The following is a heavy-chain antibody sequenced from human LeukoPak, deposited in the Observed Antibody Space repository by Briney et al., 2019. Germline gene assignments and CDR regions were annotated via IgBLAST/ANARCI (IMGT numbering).Heavy chain of an antibody. CDR2: INPSGGST. V-gene: IGHV1-46*01. D-gene: IGHD5-12*01. Sequence: GASVKVSCKASGYTFTSYYMHWVRQAPGQGLEWMGIINPSGGSTSYAQKFQGRVTMTRDTSTSTVYMELSSLRSEDTAVYYCARDYWTSGYDSVPFDYWGQGTLVTVSS. CDR3: ARDYWTSGYDSVPFDY. CDR1: GYTFTSYY. J-gene: IGHJ4*02.